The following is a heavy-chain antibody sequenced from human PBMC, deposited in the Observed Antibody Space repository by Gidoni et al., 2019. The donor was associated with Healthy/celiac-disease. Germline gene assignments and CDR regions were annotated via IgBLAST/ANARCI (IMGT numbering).Heavy chain of an antibody. CDR2: IYYSGST. Sequence: QVQLQEAGAGLVKPSETLSLTCNVSGGSLSRYSWCWIRQPPGKGLEWSWYIYYSGSTNDNPSLKSRVTISVDTSKNQFSLKLSSVTAADTAVNYCARGTYYDFWSGYYIGYYYMDVWGKGTTVTVSS. V-gene: IGHV4-59*01. D-gene: IGHD3-3*01. J-gene: IGHJ6*03. CDR3: ARGTYYDFWSGYYIGYYYMDV. CDR1: GGSLSRYS.